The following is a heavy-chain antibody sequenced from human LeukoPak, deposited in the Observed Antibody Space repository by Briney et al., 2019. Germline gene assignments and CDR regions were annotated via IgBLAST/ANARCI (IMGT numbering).Heavy chain of an antibody. D-gene: IGHD2-2*01. CDR1: GYTFTGYY. Sequence: ASVKVSCKASGYTFTGYYMHWVRQAPGQGLEWMGWINPDTGATDIAQKFQGRVTMTRDTSISAVYMELSRLRSDDTAVYYCTRDHCSYINCYEDYYYGMDVWGQGTTVTVSS. CDR3: TRDHCSYINCYEDYYYGMDV. J-gene: IGHJ6*02. CDR2: INPDTGAT. V-gene: IGHV1-2*02.